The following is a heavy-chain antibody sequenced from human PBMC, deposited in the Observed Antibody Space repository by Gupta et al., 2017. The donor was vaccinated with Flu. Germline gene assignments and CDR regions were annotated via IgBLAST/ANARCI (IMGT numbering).Heavy chain of an antibody. CDR1: GFTFSSYA. D-gene: IGHD3-22*01. Sequence: EVQLLESGGGLVQPGGSLRLSCAASGFTFSSYAMSWVRQAPGKGLEWVSAISGSGGSTYYADSVKGRFTISRDNSKNTLYLQMNSLRAEDTAVYYCAKRPEYYYDSSGYYANWGQGTLVTVSS. J-gene: IGHJ4*02. CDR2: ISGSGGST. CDR3: AKRPEYYYDSSGYYAN. V-gene: IGHV3-23*01.